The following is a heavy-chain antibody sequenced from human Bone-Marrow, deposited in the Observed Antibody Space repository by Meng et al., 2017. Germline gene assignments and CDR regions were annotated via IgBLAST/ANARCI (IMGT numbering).Heavy chain of an antibody. D-gene: IGHD3-22*01. Sequence: QITLKESVPTLVKPTQTLTLTCILSGFLLSTTGVGVGWIRQPPGKALEWLALIYWDDDQRYSPSLKSRLTITKDTPKNQVVPTMTNMDPVDTATYYCAHADSSGYYQAWGQGTLVTVSS. CDR2: IYWDDDQ. J-gene: IGHJ4*02. V-gene: IGHV2-5*02. CDR1: GFLLSTTGVG. CDR3: AHADSSGYYQA.